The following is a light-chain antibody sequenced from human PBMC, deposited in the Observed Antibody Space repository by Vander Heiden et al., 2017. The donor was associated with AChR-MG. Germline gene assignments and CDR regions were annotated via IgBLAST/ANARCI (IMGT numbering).Light chain of an antibody. J-gene: IGLJ3*02. CDR1: SSVVGCYNY. CDR3: SSYTSSSTWV. CDR2: DVS. V-gene: IGLV2-14*01. Sequence: QSALTQPASASGSPGQSITTSCTGTSSVVGCYNYGSWHQQYPGKAPKLMIDDVSKRPSGVSNRFSGSKSGNTASLTISGLQAEDEADYYCSSYTSSSTWVFGGGTKLTVL.